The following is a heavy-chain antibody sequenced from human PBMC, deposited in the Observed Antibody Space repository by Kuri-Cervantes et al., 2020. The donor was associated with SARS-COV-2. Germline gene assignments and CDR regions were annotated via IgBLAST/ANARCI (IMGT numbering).Heavy chain of an antibody. CDR1: GFTFSIYA. Sequence: GESLKISCAPSGFTFSIYAMNWVRQGPRKGLEWVSGISGSGATTYYADSVKGRFTISRDNSKNTLYLQMDSLRADDTAAYYCVKDYYGSGINWIFDSWGQGALVTVSS. J-gene: IGHJ4*02. CDR3: VKDYYGSGINWIFDS. V-gene: IGHV3-23*01. D-gene: IGHD3-10*01. CDR2: ISGSGATT.